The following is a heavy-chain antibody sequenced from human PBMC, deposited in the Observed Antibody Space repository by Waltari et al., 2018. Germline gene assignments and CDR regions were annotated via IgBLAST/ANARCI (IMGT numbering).Heavy chain of an antibody. J-gene: IGHJ4*02. CDR3: ARDGYYYDSSGYPDY. CDR1: GYTFTSYA. V-gene: IGHV1-3*01. D-gene: IGHD3-22*01. Sequence: QVQLVQSGAEVKTPGASVKCSCKASGYTFTSYALHWVRQAPGQRLEWMGWINAGNGNTKYSQKFQGRVTITRDTSASTAYMELSSLRSEDTAVYYCARDGYYYDSSGYPDYWGQGTLVTVSS. CDR2: INAGNGNT.